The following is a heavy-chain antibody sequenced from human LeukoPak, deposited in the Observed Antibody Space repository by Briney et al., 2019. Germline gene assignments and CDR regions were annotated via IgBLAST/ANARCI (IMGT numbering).Heavy chain of an antibody. Sequence: GGSLRLSCAAPGFTFSSYTMSWLRQAPGKGVEWVSAITGGGVGTYYADSVKGRFTISRDNSRNTLYLQMNSLRADDTAVYYCAKSEDFDYWGQGTLVTVSS. V-gene: IGHV3-23*01. CDR2: ITGGGVGT. CDR1: GFTFSSYT. CDR3: AKSEDFDY. J-gene: IGHJ4*02.